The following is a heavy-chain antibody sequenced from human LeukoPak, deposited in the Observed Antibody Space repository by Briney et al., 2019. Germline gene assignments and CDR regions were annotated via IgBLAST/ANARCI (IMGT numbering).Heavy chain of an antibody. Sequence: PGGSLRLSCAASGFTFSSYAMSWVRQAPGKGLEWVSAISGSGGSTYYADSVKGRFTISSDNSKTLLYLQMESLRVEDTAVYYCARAGTCSSTSCDGGIEYWGQGTLVTVSS. D-gene: IGHD2-2*01. CDR3: ARAGTCSSTSCDGGIEY. J-gene: IGHJ4*02. CDR1: GFTFSSYA. V-gene: IGHV3-23*01. CDR2: ISGSGGST.